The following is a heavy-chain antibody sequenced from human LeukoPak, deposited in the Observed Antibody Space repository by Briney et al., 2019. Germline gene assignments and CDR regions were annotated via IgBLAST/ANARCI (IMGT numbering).Heavy chain of an antibody. CDR2: ISGSGGST. CDR3: AKGLRLYYYDILTGRLDY. D-gene: IGHD3-9*01. Sequence: GGSLRLSCAASGFTFSSYAMSWVRQAPGKGLEWVSAISGSGGSTYYADSVKGRFTISRDNSKNTLYLQMNSLRAEDTAVYYCAKGLRLYYYDILTGRLDYWGQGTLVTVSS. J-gene: IGHJ4*02. V-gene: IGHV3-23*01. CDR1: GFTFSSYA.